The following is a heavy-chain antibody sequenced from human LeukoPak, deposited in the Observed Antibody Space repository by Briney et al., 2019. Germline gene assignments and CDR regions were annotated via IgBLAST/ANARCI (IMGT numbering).Heavy chain of an antibody. J-gene: IGHJ4*02. Sequence: KPSETLSLTCTVSGGSISSSSAYWGWIRQPPGKGLEWIGSIYYSKNTYYNPSLKSRVTISADTSKNQFSLTLGSVSATDTAVYYCVSPRGFSYGYFDNWRQGTLVTVSS. D-gene: IGHD5-18*01. V-gene: IGHV4-39*01. CDR2: IYYSKNT. CDR1: GGSISSSSAY. CDR3: VSPRGFSYGYFDN.